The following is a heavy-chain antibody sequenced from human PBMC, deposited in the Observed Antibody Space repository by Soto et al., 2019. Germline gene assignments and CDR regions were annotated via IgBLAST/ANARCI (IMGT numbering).Heavy chain of an antibody. D-gene: IGHD4-4*01. CDR2: ISSSGGST. V-gene: IGHV3-23*01. Sequence: GGSMRLSCSASGFPFSSASMSWVRPAPGKGLEWVSAISSSGGSTYYPDSVKGRFTFSRDNSKNTLYLQMNSLRAEDTARYYCAKEGPGNKGYFDFWGQGTLVTVSS. J-gene: IGHJ4*02. CDR3: AKEGPGNKGYFDF. CDR1: GFPFSSAS.